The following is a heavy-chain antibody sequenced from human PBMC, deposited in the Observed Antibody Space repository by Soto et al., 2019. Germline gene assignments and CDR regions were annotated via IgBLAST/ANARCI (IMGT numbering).Heavy chain of an antibody. J-gene: IGHJ4*02. V-gene: IGHV3-33*01. CDR3: ARGSGYLDY. Sequence: PGGSLRLSCAASGFTRSSYGMHWLRQAPGKGLEGVAVRWYDRSKKYYADSVKGRFAISRDNSKNTLYLQMNSLRAEDTAVYYCARGSGYLDYWGQGT. CDR2: RWYDRSKK. D-gene: IGHD2-15*01. CDR1: GFTRSSYG.